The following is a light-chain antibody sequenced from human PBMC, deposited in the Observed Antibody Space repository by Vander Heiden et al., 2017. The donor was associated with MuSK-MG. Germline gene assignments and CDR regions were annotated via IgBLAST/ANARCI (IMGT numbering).Light chain of an antibody. J-gene: IGKJ3*01. CDR2: AAS. V-gene: IGKV1-8*01. CDR3: QQYYSDPPS. Sequence: IRMTQSTSSFSAATGDRVTITCRASQGISSDLSWYQQKPGKDAKRLIDAASTWQSGVPSRCSGSGAGTDVIRNISSMQYEDVAAEYCQQYYSDPPSFGPGTKVDIK. CDR1: QGISSD.